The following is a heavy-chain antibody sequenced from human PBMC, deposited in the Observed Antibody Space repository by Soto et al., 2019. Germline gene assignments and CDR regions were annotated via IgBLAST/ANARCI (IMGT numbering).Heavy chain of an antibody. J-gene: IGHJ3*02. CDR2: IYYSGRT. V-gene: IGHV4-59*01. D-gene: IGHD6-6*01. CDR1: GGAISRYY. Sequence: SETLSVTWTGSGGAISRYYWSWIRQPPGKGLEWIGYIYYSGRTNYNPSLKSRVTISVDTSKNQFSLKLSSVTAADTAVYYCAGLIEARAGDPFDIWGQGKIVTVS. CDR3: AGLIEARAGDPFDI.